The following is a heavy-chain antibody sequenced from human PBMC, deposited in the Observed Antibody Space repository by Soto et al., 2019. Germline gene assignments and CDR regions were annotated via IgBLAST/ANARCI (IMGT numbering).Heavy chain of an antibody. V-gene: IGHV3-21*01. D-gene: IGHD3-3*01. CDR1: GFTFSSYS. CDR2: ISSSSSYI. Sequence: AGGSLRLSCAASGFTFSSYSMNWVRQAPGKGLEWVSSISSSSSYIYYADSVKGRFTISRDNAKNSLYLQMNSLRAEDTAVYYCARDRNHFNLRFLEWARSYGMDVWGQGTTVTVSS. CDR3: ARDRNHFNLRFLEWARSYGMDV. J-gene: IGHJ6*02.